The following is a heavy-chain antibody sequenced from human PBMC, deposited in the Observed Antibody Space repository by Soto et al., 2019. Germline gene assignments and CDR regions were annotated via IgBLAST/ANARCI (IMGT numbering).Heavy chain of an antibody. V-gene: IGHV4-59*01. J-gene: IGHJ4*02. CDR2: IYYSGST. CDR3: ARASAARPYYFDY. CDR1: GGSISRYY. Sequence: SETLSLTCTVSGGSISRYYWSWIRQPPGKGLEWIGYIYYSGSTNYNPSLKSRVTISVDTSKNQFSLKLSSVTAADTAVYYCARASAARPYYFDYWGQGTLVTVSS. D-gene: IGHD6-6*01.